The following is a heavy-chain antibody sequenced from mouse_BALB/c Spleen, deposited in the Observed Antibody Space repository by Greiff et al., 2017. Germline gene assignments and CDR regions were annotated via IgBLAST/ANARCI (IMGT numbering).Heavy chain of an antibody. CDR2: ISYSGST. D-gene: IGHD2-4*01. CDR3: ARYWDYDVSFAY. V-gene: IGHV3-8*02. Sequence: EVKLQESGPSLVKPSQTLSLTCSVTGDSITSGYWNWIRKFPGNKLEYMGYISYSGSTYYNPSLKSRISITRDTSKNQYYLQLNSVTTEDTATYYCARYWDYDVSFAYWGQGTLVTVSA. CDR1: GDSITSGY. J-gene: IGHJ3*01.